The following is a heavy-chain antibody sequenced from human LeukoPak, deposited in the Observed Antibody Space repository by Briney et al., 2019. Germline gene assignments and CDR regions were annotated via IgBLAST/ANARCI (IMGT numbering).Heavy chain of an antibody. CDR3: ARDYTMTHASDI. D-gene: IGHD3-22*01. CDR2: IYYTGTT. Sequence: SETLSLTCTVSGGSMSDYYWSWIRQPPGKGLEWIGYIYYTGTTNYNPSLKGRVIISIDTSKNQFSLKLSSVTAADTAFYYCARDYTMTHASDIWGQGTLVTVSS. J-gene: IGHJ3*02. CDR1: GGSMSDYY. V-gene: IGHV4-59*01.